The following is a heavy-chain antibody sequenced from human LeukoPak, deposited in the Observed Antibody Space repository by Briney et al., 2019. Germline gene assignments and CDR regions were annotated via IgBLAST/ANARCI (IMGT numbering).Heavy chain of an antibody. Sequence: GGSLRLSCAASGFPLSSYAMSWVRQASGKGLEWVSATSSSDPGTYYADSVRGRFTISRDNSKNTLYLQMNSLRAEDTAIYYCAKVITMVRGYPDYWGQGTLVTVSS. CDR3: AKVITMVRGYPDY. V-gene: IGHV3-23*01. D-gene: IGHD3-10*01. CDR2: TSSSDPGT. CDR1: GFPLSSYA. J-gene: IGHJ4*02.